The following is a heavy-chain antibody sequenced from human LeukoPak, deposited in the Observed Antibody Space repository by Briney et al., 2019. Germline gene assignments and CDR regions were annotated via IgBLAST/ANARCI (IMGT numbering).Heavy chain of an antibody. V-gene: IGHV3-23*01. CDR3: AKGDYYDSSGPRGI. J-gene: IGHJ3*02. Sequence: GGSLRPSGQAPGFPFTGNALSGFRQAPGKGREWASAISGSGGSTYYADSVKGRFTISRDNSKNTLYLQMNSLRAEDTAVYYCAKGDYYDSSGPRGIWGQGTMVTVSS. CDR2: ISGSGGST. D-gene: IGHD3-22*01. CDR1: GFPFTGNA.